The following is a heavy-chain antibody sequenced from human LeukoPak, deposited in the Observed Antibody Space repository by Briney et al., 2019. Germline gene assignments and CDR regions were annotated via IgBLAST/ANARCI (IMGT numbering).Heavy chain of an antibody. CDR2: FYHGGST. V-gene: IGHV4-38-2*02. CDR3: ARDSKSYDFWSGYQMDYYYYMDV. CDR1: GYSISTGYY. Sequence: SETLSLTCTVSGYSISTGYYWDWIRQPPGKGLEWIGTFYHGGSTYYNPSLKSRVTISVDTSKNQFSLKLSSVTAADTAVYYCARDSKSYDFWSGYQMDYYYYMDVWGKGTTVTVSS. J-gene: IGHJ6*03. D-gene: IGHD3-3*01.